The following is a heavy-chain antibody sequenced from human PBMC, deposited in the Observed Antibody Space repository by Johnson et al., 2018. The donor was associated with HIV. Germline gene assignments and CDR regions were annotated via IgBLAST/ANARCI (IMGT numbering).Heavy chain of an antibody. CDR2: IYSGGST. J-gene: IGHJ3*02. D-gene: IGHD6-19*01. Sequence: ELLVESGGGVVRRGGSLRLSCAASGFTFTNAWMNWVRQAPGQGLEWVSVIYSGGSTYYADSVTGRFTIPRDNSKNTRYLQMNSLRAEDTAVYYCAKLGLLAVADDAFDIWGQGTMVTVSS. CDR1: GFTFTNAW. CDR3: AKLGLLAVADDAFDI. V-gene: IGHV3-66*02.